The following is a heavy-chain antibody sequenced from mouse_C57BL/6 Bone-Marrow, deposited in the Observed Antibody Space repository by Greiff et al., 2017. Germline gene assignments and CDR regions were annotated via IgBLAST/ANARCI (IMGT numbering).Heavy chain of an antibody. CDR2: IDPEDGDS. D-gene: IGHD1-1*01. CDR3: TITTVGGFAY. J-gene: IGHJ3*01. CDR1: GFNIKDYY. Sequence: VQLQQSGAELVRPGASVKLSCTASGFNIKDYYMHWVKQRPEQGLEWIGRIDPEDGDSEYAPKFQGKATMTADTSSNTAYLQLSSLTSEDTAVYYCTITTVGGFAYWGQGTLVTVSA. V-gene: IGHV14-1*01.